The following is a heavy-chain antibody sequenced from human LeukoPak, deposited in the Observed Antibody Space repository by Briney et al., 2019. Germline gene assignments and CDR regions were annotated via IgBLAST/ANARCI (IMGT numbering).Heavy chain of an antibody. J-gene: IGHJ4*02. Sequence: ASVKVSCKASGGTFSSYAISWVRQAPGQGREWMGGIIPIFGTANYAQKFQGRVTITADESTSTAYMELSSLRSEDTAVYYCASLTGRGVIHFDYWGQGTLVTVSS. CDR3: ASLTGRGVIHFDY. CDR2: IIPIFGTA. V-gene: IGHV1-69*13. D-gene: IGHD3-10*01. CDR1: GGTFSSYA.